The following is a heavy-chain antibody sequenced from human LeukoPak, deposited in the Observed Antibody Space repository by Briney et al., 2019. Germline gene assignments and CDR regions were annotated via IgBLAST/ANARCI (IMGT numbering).Heavy chain of an antibody. CDR3: TSRTSSIAARQADY. Sequence: GGSLRLSCAASGFTFSSYAMSWVRQAPGKGLEWVGFIRSKAYGGTTEYAASVKGRFTISRDDSKSIAYLQMNSLKTEDTAVYYCTSRTSSIAARQADYWGQGTLVTVSS. J-gene: IGHJ4*02. V-gene: IGHV3-49*04. CDR1: GFTFSSYA. CDR2: IRSKAYGGTT. D-gene: IGHD6-6*01.